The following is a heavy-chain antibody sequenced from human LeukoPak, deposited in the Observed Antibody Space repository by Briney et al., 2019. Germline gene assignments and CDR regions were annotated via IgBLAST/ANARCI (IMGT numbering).Heavy chain of an antibody. CDR3: ARVGGAYYGSGSYYSGY. CDR1: GFSFSRYW. CDR2: IKQDGSEK. D-gene: IGHD3-10*01. Sequence: GGSLRLSCAASGFSFSRYWMSWVRQAPGKGLEWVANIKQDGSEKYYVDSVRGRFTISRDNAKNSLYLQMNSLRAEDTAVYYCARVGGAYYGSGSYYSGYWGQGALVTVSS. J-gene: IGHJ4*02. V-gene: IGHV3-7*01.